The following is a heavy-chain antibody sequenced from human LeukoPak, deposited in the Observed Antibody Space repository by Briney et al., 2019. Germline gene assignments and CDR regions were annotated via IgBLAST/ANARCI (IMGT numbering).Heavy chain of an antibody. CDR3: TRGRASAFDI. CDR1: GDSVSSNSAA. J-gene: IGHJ3*02. V-gene: IGHV6-1*01. Sequence: SQTLSLTCAISGDSVSSNSAAWNWIRQSPSRGLEWLGRTYYRSKWYNEYVVSLKSRITVTPDTSKNQFSLQLNSVTPEDTAVYYCTRGRASAFDIWDQGTVVTVSS. CDR2: TYYRSKWYN.